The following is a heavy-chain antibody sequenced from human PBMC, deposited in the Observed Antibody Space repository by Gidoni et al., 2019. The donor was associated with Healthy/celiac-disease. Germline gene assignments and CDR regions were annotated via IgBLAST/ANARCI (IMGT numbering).Heavy chain of an antibody. J-gene: IGHJ5*02. CDR3: ARGYYDSSGYWWGWFDP. V-gene: IGHV4-30-2*01. CDR1: GGPISSGGYS. CDR2: IYHSGST. D-gene: IGHD3-22*01. Sequence: QLQLQESGSGLVKPSQTLSLTCAVSGGPISSGGYSWSWIRQPPGKGLEWIGYIYHSGSTYYNPSLKSRVTISVDRSKNQFSLKLSSVTAADTAVYYCARGYYDSSGYWWGWFDPWGQGTLVTVSS.